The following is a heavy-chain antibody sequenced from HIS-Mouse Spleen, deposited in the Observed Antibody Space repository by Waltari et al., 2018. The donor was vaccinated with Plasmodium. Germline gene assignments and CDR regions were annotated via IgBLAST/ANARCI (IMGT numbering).Heavy chain of an antibody. Sequence: QVQLQESGPGLVKPSQTLSLTCTVSGGSISRGGYYWSWIRQHPGKGLEWIGYIYYSGSTYYNPSLKSRVTISVDTSKNQFSLKLSSVTAADTAVYYCARESAGIYGDYVKWFDPWGQGTLVTVSS. V-gene: IGHV4-31*03. D-gene: IGHD4-17*01. CDR3: ARESAGIYGDYVKWFDP. J-gene: IGHJ5*02. CDR2: IYYSGST. CDR1: GGSISRGGYY.